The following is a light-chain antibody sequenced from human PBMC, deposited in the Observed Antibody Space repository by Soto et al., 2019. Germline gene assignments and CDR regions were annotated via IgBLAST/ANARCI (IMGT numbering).Light chain of an antibody. Sequence: DIQMTQSPSSVSASVGDRVTITCRASQGVKTDLGWYQQKPGKAPKRLIYAASRLQSGVPSRFSGSGSGTEFTLTISSLQPEDFASYYCLQHYCYPLTFGGGTRVEIK. CDR3: LQHYCYPLT. J-gene: IGKJ4*01. CDR1: QGVKTD. V-gene: IGKV1-17*01. CDR2: AAS.